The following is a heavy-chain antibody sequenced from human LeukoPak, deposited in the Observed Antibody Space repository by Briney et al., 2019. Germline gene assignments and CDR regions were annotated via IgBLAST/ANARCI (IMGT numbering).Heavy chain of an antibody. Sequence: GGSLRLSCAASGFTFNTYSMNWVRQAPGKGLEWVSSISSCSSYIYYADSVKGRFTISRDNAKNSLYLQMNSLRAEDTAVYYCARAYSETYGLGYYYMDVWGKGTTVTISS. D-gene: IGHD1-26*01. CDR1: GFTFNTYS. V-gene: IGHV3-21*01. J-gene: IGHJ6*03. CDR2: ISSCSSYI. CDR3: ARAYSETYGLGYYYMDV.